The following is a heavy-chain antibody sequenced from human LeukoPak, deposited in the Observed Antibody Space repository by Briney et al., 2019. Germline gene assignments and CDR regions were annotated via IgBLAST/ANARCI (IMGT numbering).Heavy chain of an antibody. V-gene: IGHV1-18*01. CDR2: ISAYNGKT. D-gene: IGHD6-13*01. Sequence: GASVKVSCKASGYTFTSYGISWVRQAPGQGLEWMGWISAYNGKTNYAQKLQGRVTMTTDTSTSTPYLDLRTLRSADRAVYYCAREELGSNPNDYWGQGTLVAVSS. CDR1: GYTFTSYG. J-gene: IGHJ4*02. CDR3: AREELGSNPNDY.